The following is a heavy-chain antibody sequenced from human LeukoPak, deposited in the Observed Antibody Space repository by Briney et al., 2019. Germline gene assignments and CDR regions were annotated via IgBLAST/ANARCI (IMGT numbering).Heavy chain of an antibody. V-gene: IGHV4-59*08. Sequence: PSETLSLTCTVSGGSISSYDWSWIRQPPGKGLEWIGYIYYSGSTNYNPSLKSRVTISVDPSKNQFSLKLSSVTAADTAVYYCARLWFGELTREGFDYWGQGTLVTVSS. CDR1: GGSISSYD. D-gene: IGHD3-10*01. J-gene: IGHJ4*02. CDR3: ARLWFGELTREGFDY. CDR2: IYYSGST.